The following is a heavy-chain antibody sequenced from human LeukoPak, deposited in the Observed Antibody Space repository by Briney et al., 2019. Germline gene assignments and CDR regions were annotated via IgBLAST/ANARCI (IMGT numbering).Heavy chain of an antibody. CDR3: AKGAEIDL. J-gene: IGHJ5*02. Sequence: GGSLRLSCPTSGFTFTNYVMNWVRQAPGKGLEWVSAVTGPGDTTYYADSVKGRFFMSREDSRTTVYLQMNSLRAEDTAIYYCAKGAEIDLWGQGTLVTVSS. V-gene: IGHV3-23*01. CDR1: GFTFTNYV. D-gene: IGHD3-16*01. CDR2: VTGPGDTT.